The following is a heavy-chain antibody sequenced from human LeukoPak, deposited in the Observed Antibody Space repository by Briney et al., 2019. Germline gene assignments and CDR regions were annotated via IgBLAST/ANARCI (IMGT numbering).Heavy chain of an antibody. J-gene: IGHJ4*02. D-gene: IGHD3-22*01. V-gene: IGHV3-21*01. CDR2: ISGSSSFI. CDR3: ARDGLQAYYDSSGFFDY. Sequence: PGGSLRLSCAASGFTFSSYNMNWVRQAPGKGLEWVSSISGSSSFISYAGSMQGRFTISRDNARNSLYLQMNSLRAEDTAVYYCARDGLQAYYDSSGFFDYWGQGTLVTVSS. CDR1: GFTFSSYN.